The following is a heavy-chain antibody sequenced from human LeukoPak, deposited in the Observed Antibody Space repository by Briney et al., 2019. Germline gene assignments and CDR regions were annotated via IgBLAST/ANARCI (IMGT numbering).Heavy chain of an antibody. CDR3: ARAPGYSYGILYYYYYMDV. J-gene: IGHJ6*03. CDR2: INHSGST. Sequence: SETLSLTCAVYGGSFSGYYWSWIRQPPGKGLEWIGEINHSGSTNYNPPLKSRVTISVDTSKNQFSLKLSSVTAADTAVYYCARAPGYSYGILYYYYYMDVWGKGTTVTVSS. V-gene: IGHV4-34*01. D-gene: IGHD5-18*01. CDR1: GGSFSGYY.